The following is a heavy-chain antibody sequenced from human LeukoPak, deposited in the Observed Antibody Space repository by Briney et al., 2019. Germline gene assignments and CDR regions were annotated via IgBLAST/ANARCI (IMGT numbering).Heavy chain of an antibody. D-gene: IGHD3-10*01. J-gene: IGHJ4*02. Sequence: PSETLSLTCAVYGGSFSGYYWSWIRQPPGKGLEWIGEINHSGGTNYNPSLKSRVTMSVDTSKNQFFLKLSSVTAADTAVYYCARSPRRPHFYSSGSYYYYFDYWGQGTLVTVSS. CDR3: ARSPRRPHFYSSGSYYYYFDY. V-gene: IGHV4-34*01. CDR1: GGSFSGYY. CDR2: INHSGGT.